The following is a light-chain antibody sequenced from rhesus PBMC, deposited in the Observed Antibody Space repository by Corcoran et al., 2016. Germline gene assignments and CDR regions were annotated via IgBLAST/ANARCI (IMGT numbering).Light chain of an antibody. CDR3: QHYYSIPYS. CDR2: EAA. V-gene: IGKV1-25*01. Sequence: DIQMTQSPSSLFASVGDRVTITCRASQVITNDLAWYQQKPGETPKLLIYEAASLQGWIPPRFSGSGSGTDFTLTISSLRTEEFATYYCQHYYSIPYSFGQGTKVEIK. J-gene: IGKJ2*01. CDR1: QVITND.